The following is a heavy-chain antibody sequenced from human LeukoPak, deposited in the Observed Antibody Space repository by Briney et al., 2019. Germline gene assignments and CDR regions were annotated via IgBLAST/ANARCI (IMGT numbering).Heavy chain of an antibody. CDR1: GFTFSSYS. CDR3: ARGLYGDYVDLDC. V-gene: IGHV3-21*01. CDR2: ISRTSAYI. D-gene: IGHD4-17*01. J-gene: IGHJ4*02. Sequence: PGGSLGFSCAASGFTFSSYSMNWVRQAPGKGLEWVSSISRTSAYIYYADSVKGRFTISRDNAKNSLYLQMNSLRAEDTAVYYCARGLYGDYVDLDCWGQGTLVTVSS.